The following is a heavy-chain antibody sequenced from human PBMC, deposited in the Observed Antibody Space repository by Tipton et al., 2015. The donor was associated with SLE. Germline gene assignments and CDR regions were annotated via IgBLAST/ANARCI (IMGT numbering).Heavy chain of an antibody. V-gene: IGHV3-30*02. J-gene: IGHJ4*02. CDR3: AKDGEGSAGYDIFPPLGY. Sequence: SLRLSCAASGFTFSSYGMHWVRQAPGKGLEWVAFIRYDGSNKYYADSVKGRFTISRDNSKNTLYLQMNSLRAEDTAVYYCAKDGEGSAGYDIFPPLGYWGQGTLVTVSS. CDR1: GFTFSSYG. CDR2: IRYDGSNK. D-gene: IGHD3-9*01.